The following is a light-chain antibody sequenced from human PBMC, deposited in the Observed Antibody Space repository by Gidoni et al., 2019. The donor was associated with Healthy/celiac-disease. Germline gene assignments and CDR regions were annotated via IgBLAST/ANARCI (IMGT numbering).Light chain of an antibody. CDR3: QAVFT. CDR1: QSISSW. Sequence: DIQMTQSPSPLSASVGDRVTITCRASQSISSWLAWYQQKPGKAPKLLIYKASSLESGVPSRCSGSGSGTEFTLTISSLQPDDFATYYCQAVFTFGPGTKVDIK. V-gene: IGKV1-5*03. CDR2: KAS. J-gene: IGKJ3*01.